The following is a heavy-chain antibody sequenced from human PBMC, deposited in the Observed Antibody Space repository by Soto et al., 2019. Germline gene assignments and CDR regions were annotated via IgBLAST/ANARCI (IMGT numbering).Heavy chain of an antibody. J-gene: IGHJ5*02. CDR1: GGSMSGRSYY. D-gene: IGHD1-7*01. V-gene: IGHV4-39*07. Sequence: PSETLSLTCTVSGGSMSGRSYYWGWIRQPPGKGLEWIGSIYYSGSTYYNPSLKSRVTVSVDTSRNQFFLTLRSVTAADSAVYHCGRESGETWDYEASWGQGTPVTVSS. CDR2: IYYSGST. CDR3: GRESGETWDYEAS.